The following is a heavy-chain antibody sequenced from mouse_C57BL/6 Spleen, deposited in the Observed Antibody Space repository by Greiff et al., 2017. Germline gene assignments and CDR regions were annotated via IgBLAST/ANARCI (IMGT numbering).Heavy chain of an antibody. CDR2: IDPSDSYT. CDR3: AISAYYYGGSYDYAMDY. Sequence: QVQLQQPGAELVKPGASVKLSCKASGYTFTSYWMQWVKQRPGQGLEWIGEIDPSDSYTNYNQKFKGKATLTVDTSSSTAYMQLSSLTSEDSAVYYCAISAYYYGGSYDYAMDYWGQGTSVTASS. CDR1: GYTFTSYW. J-gene: IGHJ4*01. D-gene: IGHD1-1*01. V-gene: IGHV1-50*01.